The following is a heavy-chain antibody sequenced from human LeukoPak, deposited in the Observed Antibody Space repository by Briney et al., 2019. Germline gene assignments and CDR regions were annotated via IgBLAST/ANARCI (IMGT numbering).Heavy chain of an antibody. V-gene: IGHV3-30*18. CDR1: GFTFSSYG. CDR2: ISYDGSNK. CDR3: AKGRAASANWFDP. D-gene: IGHD6-13*01. J-gene: IGHJ5*02. Sequence: PGRSLRLSCAASGFTFSSYGMHWVRKAPGKGLEWVAVISYDGSNKYYADSVKGRFTISRDNSKNTLYLQMNSLRAEDTAVYYCAKGRAASANWFDPWGQGTLVTVSS.